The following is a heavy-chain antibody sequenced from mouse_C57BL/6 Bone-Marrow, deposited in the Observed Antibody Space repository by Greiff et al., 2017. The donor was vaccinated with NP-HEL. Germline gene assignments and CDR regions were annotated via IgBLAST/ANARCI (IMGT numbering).Heavy chain of an antibody. CDR2: IYPGGGYT. CDR3: ARATVVAHWYFDV. J-gene: IGHJ1*03. CDR1: GYTFTNYW. Sequence: VQLQQSGAELVRPGTSVKMSCKASGYTFTNYWIGWAKQRPGHGLEWIGDIYPGGGYTNYNEKFKGKATLTADKSSSTAYMQFSSLTSEDSAIYSCARATVVAHWYFDVWGTGTTVTVSS. D-gene: IGHD1-1*01. V-gene: IGHV1-63*01.